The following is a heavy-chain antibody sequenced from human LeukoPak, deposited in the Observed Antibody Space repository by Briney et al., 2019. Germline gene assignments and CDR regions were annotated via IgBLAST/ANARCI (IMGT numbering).Heavy chain of an antibody. D-gene: IGHD6-19*01. CDR2: INPNSGGT. CDR3: ARVRYSSGCFDY. J-gene: IGHJ4*02. Sequence: ASVKVSCKASGYTFTGYYMHWVRQAPGQGLEWMGWINPNSGGTNYAQKFQGRVTMTRDTSISTAYMELSRLRSDDTAVYYCARVRYSSGCFDYWGQGTLVTASS. CDR1: GYTFTGYY. V-gene: IGHV1-2*02.